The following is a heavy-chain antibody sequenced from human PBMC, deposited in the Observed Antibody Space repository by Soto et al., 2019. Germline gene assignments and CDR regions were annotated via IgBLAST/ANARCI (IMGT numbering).Heavy chain of an antibody. V-gene: IGHV1-69*06. CDR3: ARVGNGLGYCSGGSCYDYGDYYYYYGMDV. D-gene: IGHD2-15*01. CDR1: GGTFSSYA. CDR2: IIPIFGTA. J-gene: IGHJ6*02. Sequence: QVQLVQSGAEVKKPGSSVKVSCKASGGTFSSYAISWVRQAPGQGLEWMGGIIPIFGTANYAQKFQGRVTITADKSTSTAYMELSSLRSEDTAVYYCARVGNGLGYCSGGSCYDYGDYYYYYGMDVWGQGTTVTVSS.